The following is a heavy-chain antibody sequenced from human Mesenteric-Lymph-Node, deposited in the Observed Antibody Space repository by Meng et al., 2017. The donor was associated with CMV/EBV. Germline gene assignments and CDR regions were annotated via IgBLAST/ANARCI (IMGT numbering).Heavy chain of an antibody. Sequence: ASVKVSCKASGYTFTSYDINWVRQAPGQGLEWLGWISTSNGNTNYAQNLQGRVTMTIDTSTSTAYMELRTLRSDDTAVYYCARDPGYDFWSGDPFDYWGQGTLVTVSS. CDR2: ISTSNGNT. D-gene: IGHD3-3*01. J-gene: IGHJ4*02. CDR1: GYTFTSYD. V-gene: IGHV1-18*01. CDR3: ARDPGYDFWSGDPFDY.